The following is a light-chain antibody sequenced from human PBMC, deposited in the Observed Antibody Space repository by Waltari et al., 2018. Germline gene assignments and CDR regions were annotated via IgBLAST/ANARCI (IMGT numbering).Light chain of an antibody. CDR1: QSVGSN. V-gene: IGKV3-15*01. Sequence: EIVMTQSPATLSVSQGERATLSGRASQSVGSNLAWYQQKPGQAPALLIFGASTRAPAIPARFSGRGSGTEFTLTISSLQSEDFAVYFCQQYDKWLWTFGQGTTVEIK. J-gene: IGKJ1*01. CDR2: GAS. CDR3: QQYDKWLWT.